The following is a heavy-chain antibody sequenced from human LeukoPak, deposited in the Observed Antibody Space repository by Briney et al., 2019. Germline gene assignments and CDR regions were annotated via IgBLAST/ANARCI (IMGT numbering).Heavy chain of an antibody. Sequence: GASLKVSCKAAGGTFSRSTITWVRQTPGQGLEWMGGIIPVFGTTNYAKKFQGRVTLTTDESTSTAYMELSSLRSEDTAVYYCASGLDYDTLPGYYGWLDPWGQGTLVTVSS. CDR1: GGTFSRST. J-gene: IGHJ5*02. CDR2: IIPVFGTT. CDR3: ASGLDYDTLPGYYGWLDP. D-gene: IGHD3-9*01. V-gene: IGHV1-69*05.